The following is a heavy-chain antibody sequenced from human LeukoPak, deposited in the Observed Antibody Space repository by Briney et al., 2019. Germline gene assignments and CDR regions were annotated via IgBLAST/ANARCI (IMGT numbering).Heavy chain of an antibody. CDR1: GYTFPNYY. J-gene: IGHJ4*02. D-gene: IGHD4-23*01. V-gene: IGHV1-46*01. CDR2: INPSGGST. CDR3: ARDHGGNSAFDY. Sequence: GASVKVSCKASGYTFPNYYIHWVRQAPGQGLEWMGIINPSGGSTSYAQKFQGRVTMTRDTSTSTVYMELSSLRSEDTAVYYCARDHGGNSAFDYWGQGTLVTVSS.